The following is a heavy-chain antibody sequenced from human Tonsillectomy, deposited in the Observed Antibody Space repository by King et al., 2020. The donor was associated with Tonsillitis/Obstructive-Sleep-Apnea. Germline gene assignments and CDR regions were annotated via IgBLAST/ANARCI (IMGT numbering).Heavy chain of an antibody. V-gene: IGHV3-7*03. CDR3: ARNPHYDILTDYGLDV. J-gene: IGHJ6*02. CDR2: INQDGTEK. D-gene: IGHD3-9*01. Sequence: QLVQSGGGLVQPGGSLRLSCAASRFTFSRYWMSWVRQAPGQGLEWVANINQDGTEKYYVDSVKGRFTIYRDNANNSLYLQMNSLRAEDTAVYYCARNPHYDILTDYGLDVWGQGTTVTVSS. CDR1: RFTFSRYW.